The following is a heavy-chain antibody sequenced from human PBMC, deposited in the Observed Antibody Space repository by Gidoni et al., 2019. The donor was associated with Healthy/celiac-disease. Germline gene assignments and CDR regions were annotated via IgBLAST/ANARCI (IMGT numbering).Heavy chain of an antibody. D-gene: IGHD4-17*01. CDR1: GYPFTGYS. CDR3: ARDSLGVDYYAFDI. Sequence: QVQLVQSGAEVKTPGASSKVSCKASGYPFTGYSMHWVRQAPGQGLEWMGWINPNSGGTNYAQKFQGRVTMTRDTSISTAYMELSRMRSDDTAVYYCARDSLGVDYYAFDIWGQGTMVTVSS. J-gene: IGHJ3*02. CDR2: INPNSGGT. V-gene: IGHV1-2*02.